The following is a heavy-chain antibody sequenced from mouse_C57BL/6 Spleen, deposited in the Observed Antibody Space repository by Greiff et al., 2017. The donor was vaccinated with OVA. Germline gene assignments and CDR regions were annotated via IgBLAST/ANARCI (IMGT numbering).Heavy chain of an antibody. V-gene: IGHV14-4*01. Sequence: EVKLVESGAELVRPGASVKLSCTASGFNIKDDYMHWVKQRPEQGLEWIGWIDPENGDTEYASKFQGKATITADTSSNTAYLQLSSLTSEDTAVYYCTPIYYGYDGFAYWGQGTLVTVSA. CDR2: IDPENGDT. CDR1: GFNIKDDY. J-gene: IGHJ3*01. CDR3: TPIYYGYDGFAY. D-gene: IGHD2-2*01.